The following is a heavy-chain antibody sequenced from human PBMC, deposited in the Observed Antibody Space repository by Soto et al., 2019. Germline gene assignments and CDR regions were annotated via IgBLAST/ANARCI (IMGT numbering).Heavy chain of an antibody. CDR3: TRHTAYDIDWGNSDGDDY. Sequence: PSETLSLTFTVSGGSISSNSYYWDWIRQPPGKGLEWIGSIYYSGATYYNPSLQTRVTISVDTSKNQFSLHLSSVTAADTAVYYCTRHTAYDIDWGNSDGDDYWGQGTLVTVSS. CDR2: IYYSGAT. J-gene: IGHJ4*02. V-gene: IGHV4-39*01. D-gene: IGHD3-9*01. CDR1: GGSISSNSYY.